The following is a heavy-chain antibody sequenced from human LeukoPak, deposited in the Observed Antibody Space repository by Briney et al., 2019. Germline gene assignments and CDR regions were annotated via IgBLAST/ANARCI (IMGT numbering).Heavy chain of an antibody. V-gene: IGHV3-30-3*01. CDR3: AKVTSGGSCYQSDY. J-gene: IGHJ4*02. CDR2: ISYDGSNK. CDR1: GFTFSSYA. Sequence: GGSLRLSCAASGFTFSSYAMHWVRQAPGKGLEWVAVISYDGSNKYYADSVKGRFTISRDNSKNTLYLQMNNLRAEDTAVYYCAKVTSGGSCYQSDYWGQGTLVTVSS. D-gene: IGHD2-15*01.